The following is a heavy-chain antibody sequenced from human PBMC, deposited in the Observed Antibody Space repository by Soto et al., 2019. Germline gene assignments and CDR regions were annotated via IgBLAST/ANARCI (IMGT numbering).Heavy chain of an antibody. CDR2: ISSNGGST. V-gene: IGHV3-64D*06. J-gene: IGHJ6*02. D-gene: IGHD3-3*01. CDR1: GFTFSSYA. Sequence: GGSLRLSCSASGFTFSSYAMHWVRQAPGKGLEYVSAISSNGGSTYYADSVKGRFTISRDNSKNTLYLQMSSLRAEDTAVYYCVKGVRDYNFWSGYYSPRYSMDVWGQGTTVTVSS. CDR3: VKGVRDYNFWSGYYSPRYSMDV.